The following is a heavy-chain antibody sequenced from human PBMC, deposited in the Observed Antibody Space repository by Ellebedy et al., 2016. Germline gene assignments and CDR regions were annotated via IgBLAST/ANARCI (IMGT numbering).Heavy chain of an antibody. D-gene: IGHD2-21*01. CDR2: VSASGGQT. Sequence: GESLKISCAPSGFRFDAYGMSWVRQAPGKGLDWVSTVSASGGQTYYADSVKGRFTISRDNFKNILYLQMNSLRVDDTAVYYCAKRGDGNHYVDSWGQGTLVTVSS. V-gene: IGHV3-23*01. J-gene: IGHJ5*01. CDR3: AKRGDGNHYVDS. CDR1: GFRFDAYG.